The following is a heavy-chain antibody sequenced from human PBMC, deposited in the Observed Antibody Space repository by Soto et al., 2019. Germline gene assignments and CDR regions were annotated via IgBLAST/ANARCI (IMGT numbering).Heavy chain of an antibody. CDR3: ARKGAAASYAHYNMDV. Sequence: QVQLQESGPGLVKPSETLSLTCTVSGGSISPYYWSWIRQPPGKGLEWIGYVYYSGNTNYNPSLARRVTLSVDTSRNQFSLNLTSATAADTAVYYCARKGAAASYAHYNMDVWGRGTTVTVSS. J-gene: IGHJ6*03. D-gene: IGHD6-13*01. CDR2: VYYSGNT. CDR1: GGSISPYY. V-gene: IGHV4-59*01.